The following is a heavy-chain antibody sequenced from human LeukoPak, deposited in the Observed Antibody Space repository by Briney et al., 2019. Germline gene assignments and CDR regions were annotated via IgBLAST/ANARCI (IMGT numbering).Heavy chain of an antibody. J-gene: IGHJ6*03. CDR1: GGSISSHY. CDR3: AREETYYDFWSGYGYYMDV. CDR2: IYYSGST. D-gene: IGHD3-3*01. Sequence: SETLSHTCTVSGGSISSHYWSWIRQPPGKGLEWIGYIYYSGSTNYNPSLKSRVTISVDTSKNQFSLKLSSVTAADTAVYYCAREETYYDFWSGYGYYMDVWGKGTTVTVSS. V-gene: IGHV4-59*11.